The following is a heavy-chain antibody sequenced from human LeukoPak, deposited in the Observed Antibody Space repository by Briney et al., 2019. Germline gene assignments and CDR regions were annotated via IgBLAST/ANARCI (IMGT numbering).Heavy chain of an antibody. Sequence: SETLSLTCTVSGGSISPFYWSWIRQPPGKGLEWIGYIFYSGSANYNPSLKSRVTISVDTSKNQFSLKVNSVTAADTAVYYCARQVGYSYGANLVDFWGQXTXXXVSS. D-gene: IGHD5-18*01. CDR2: IFYSGSA. CDR3: ARQVGYSYGANLVDF. J-gene: IGHJ4*02. CDR1: GGSISPFY. V-gene: IGHV4-59*08.